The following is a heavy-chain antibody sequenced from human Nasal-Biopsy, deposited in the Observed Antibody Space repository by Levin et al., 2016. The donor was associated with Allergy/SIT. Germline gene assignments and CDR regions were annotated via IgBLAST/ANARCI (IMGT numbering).Heavy chain of an antibody. Sequence: GESLKISCAASGFTFSDYGMHWVRQAPGKGLEWVAVISYDGSDKYYIDSVKGRFTISRDNSKNTLYLQMNSLRAEDTAVYYCAKEGCSGGTCYGFDYWGQGTLVTVSS. CDR2: ISYDGSDK. CDR3: AKEGCSGGTCYGFDY. CDR1: GFTFSDYG. D-gene: IGHD2-15*01. J-gene: IGHJ4*02. V-gene: IGHV3-30*18.